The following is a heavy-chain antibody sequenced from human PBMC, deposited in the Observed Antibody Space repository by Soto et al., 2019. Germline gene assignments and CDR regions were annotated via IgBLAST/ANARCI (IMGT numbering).Heavy chain of an antibody. CDR1: GFTFSSYA. V-gene: IGHV3-30-3*01. CDR3: ARDYYDTSGYYQSFYYGMDV. CDR2: ISYDGSNK. Sequence: QVQLVESGGGVVQPGRSLRLSCAASGFTFSSYAMHWVRQAPGKGLEWVAVISYDGSNKYYADSVKGRFTISRDNSKNPXYXXMNSLRAEDTAVYYCARDYYDTSGYYQSFYYGMDVWGQGTTVTVSS. D-gene: IGHD3-22*01. J-gene: IGHJ6*02.